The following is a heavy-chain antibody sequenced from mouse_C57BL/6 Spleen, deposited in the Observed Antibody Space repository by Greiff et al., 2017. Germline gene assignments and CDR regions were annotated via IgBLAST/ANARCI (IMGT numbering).Heavy chain of an antibody. CDR3: ARGGYELQGDY. D-gene: IGHD2-1*01. CDR2: ISPGSGST. V-gene: IGHV1-55*01. CDR1: GYTFTSYW. J-gene: IGHJ4*01. Sequence: VQLQQSGAELVKPGASVKMSCKASGYTFTSYWITWVKQRPGQGLEWIGDISPGSGSTNYNEKFKSKATLTVDTSSSTAYMQLSSLTSEDSAVYYCARGGYELQGDYWGQGTSVTVSS.